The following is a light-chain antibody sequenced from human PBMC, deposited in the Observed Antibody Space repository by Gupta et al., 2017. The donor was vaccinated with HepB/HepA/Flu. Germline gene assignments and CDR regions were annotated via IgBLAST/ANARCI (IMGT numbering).Light chain of an antibody. Sequence: EFVLTQSPATLSLSPGERATLTCRSSQSVSSYLAWYQQKPGQAPMLLIYDASNRATGIPARFSGSGSGTDFTLTISSLEPEDFAVYYCQQRSNWPTFGQGTKLEIK. CDR1: QSVSSY. CDR3: QQRSNWPT. CDR2: DAS. J-gene: IGKJ2*01. V-gene: IGKV3-11*01.